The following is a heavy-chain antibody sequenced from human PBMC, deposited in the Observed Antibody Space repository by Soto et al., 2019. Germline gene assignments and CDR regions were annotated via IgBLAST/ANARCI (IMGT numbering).Heavy chain of an antibody. D-gene: IGHD3-22*01. V-gene: IGHV4-59*02. J-gene: IGHJ6*02. CDR2: IYLGGST. CDR3: ARGKWFPRGYGMVV. CDR1: GDSVTSDY. Sequence: QVQLQESGPGLVKPSETLSLTCTVSGDSVTSDYWSWIRQPPGKRLEYIGFIYLGGSTNYNPSLVCRVTLSPDKSKTPPSVSLTSVTAADTAVYYCARGKWFPRGYGMVVWGRGTTVTVS.